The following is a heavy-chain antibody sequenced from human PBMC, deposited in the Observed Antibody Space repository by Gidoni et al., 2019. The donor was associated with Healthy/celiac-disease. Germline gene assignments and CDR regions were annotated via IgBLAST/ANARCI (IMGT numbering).Heavy chain of an antibody. J-gene: IGHJ4*02. D-gene: IGHD3-3*01. CDR3: AKPITIFGVVIKSYFDY. CDR2: ISGSGGST. V-gene: IGHV3-23*01. CDR1: GFTFSRYA. Sequence: EVPLLASGGGLVQPGGSLRLSCAASGFTFSRYAMSWVRQAPGKGLEWVSAISGSGGSTYYADSVKGRFTISRDNSKNTLYLQMNSLRAEDTAVYYCAKPITIFGVVIKSYFDYWGQGTLVTVSS.